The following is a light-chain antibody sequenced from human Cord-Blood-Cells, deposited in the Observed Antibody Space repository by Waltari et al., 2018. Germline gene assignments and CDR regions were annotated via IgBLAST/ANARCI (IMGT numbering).Light chain of an antibody. CDR3: CSYAGSYTYV. CDR2: DVS. J-gene: IGLJ1*01. Sequence: QSALTQRRSVSGSPGQSVTISCTGTSTDVGGSNLVSWFQQHPGKAPKLMTYDVSKRPSGVPDRFAGSKSGNTASLTSSGLQAEDEADYYCCSYAGSYTYVFGTGAKVTVL. CDR1: STDVGGSNL. V-gene: IGLV2-11*01.